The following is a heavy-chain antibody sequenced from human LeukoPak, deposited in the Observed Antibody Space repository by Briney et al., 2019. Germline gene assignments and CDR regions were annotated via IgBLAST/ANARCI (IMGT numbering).Heavy chain of an antibody. V-gene: IGHV4-34*01. CDR2: INHIGST. Sequence: SETLSLTCAVYGGSFSGYYWSWIRQPPGKGLEWIGQINHIGSTNYNPSLKSRVTTPVDTSENQFSLRLTSLTAADTAVYYCARLVTVTTGDYFDYWGQGNLVTVSS. CDR1: GGSFSGYY. CDR3: ARLVTVTTGDYFDY. J-gene: IGHJ4*02. D-gene: IGHD4-17*01.